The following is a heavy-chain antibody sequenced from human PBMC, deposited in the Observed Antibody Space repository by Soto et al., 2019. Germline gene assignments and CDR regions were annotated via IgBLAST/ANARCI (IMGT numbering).Heavy chain of an antibody. V-gene: IGHV3-33*01. Sequence: QAQLVESGGDVVQPGRSLRLSCAASGFTFSNYGMHWARQAPGKGLEWVAAILYDGSNKYYADSVKGRFTISRDNSKNTLYLQMNSLRAEDTAVYYCAGGTYYFDYCSQGTLVTVSS. D-gene: IGHD1-26*01. CDR3: AGGTYYFDY. CDR1: GFTFSNYG. CDR2: ILYDGSNK. J-gene: IGHJ4*02.